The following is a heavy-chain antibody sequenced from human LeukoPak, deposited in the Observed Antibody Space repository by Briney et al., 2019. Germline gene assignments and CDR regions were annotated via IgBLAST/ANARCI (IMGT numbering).Heavy chain of an antibody. V-gene: IGHV3-74*01. Sequence: GGSLRLSCAASGFNFASNWMHWVRQTPGKGLVWVSRINSGGSGTSYADSVGGRFTISRDTSKNTVYLQMNNLRAEGTAVYYCASRHCSGGDCYFAGADPFDHWGQGTLVTVSS. CDR2: INSGGSGT. J-gene: IGHJ4*02. D-gene: IGHD2-21*01. CDR1: GFNFASNW. CDR3: ASRHCSGGDCYFAGADPFDH.